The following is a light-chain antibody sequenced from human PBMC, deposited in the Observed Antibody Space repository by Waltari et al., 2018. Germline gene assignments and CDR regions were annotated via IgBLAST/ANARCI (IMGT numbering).Light chain of an antibody. CDR2: KDS. Sequence: SFELTQPPSVSVSPGQTARITCPADALAKQYAYGYQQKAGQAPLVVIYKDSERPSGIPERFSGSSSGTTVTLTISGVQAEDEADYYCQAADNSGTLNWVFGGGTKLTVL. CDR3: QAADNSGTLNWV. CDR1: ALAKQY. V-gene: IGLV3-25*03. J-gene: IGLJ3*02.